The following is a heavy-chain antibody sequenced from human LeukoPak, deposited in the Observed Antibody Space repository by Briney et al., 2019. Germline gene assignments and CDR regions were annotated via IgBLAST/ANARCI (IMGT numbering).Heavy chain of an antibody. CDR3: ARDQGIAAAGTSY. D-gene: IGHD6-13*01. J-gene: IGHJ4*02. V-gene: IGHV3-23*01. CDR2: ISGSGGST. CDR1: GFTFSSYW. Sequence: GGSLRLSCAASGFTFSSYWMHWVRQAPGKGLVWVSAISGSGGSTYYADSVKGRFTISRDNSKNTLYLQMNSLRAEDTAVYYCARDQGIAAAGTSYWGQGTLVTVSS.